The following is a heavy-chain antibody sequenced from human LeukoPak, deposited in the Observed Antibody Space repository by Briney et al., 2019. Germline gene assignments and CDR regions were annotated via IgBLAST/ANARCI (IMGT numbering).Heavy chain of an antibody. CDR3: AKGDGEIVVADTPFKAFDI. D-gene: IGHD3-22*01. Sequence: SETLSLTCAVSGGSISSSNWWSWVRQPPGKGLEWIGEIYLSGSTNYNPSLKSRVTISVDKSKNQFTLKLSSVTAADTAVYYCAKGDGEIVVADTPFKAFDIWGQGTMVTVSS. J-gene: IGHJ3*02. V-gene: IGHV4-4*02. CDR2: IYLSGST. CDR1: GGSISSSNW.